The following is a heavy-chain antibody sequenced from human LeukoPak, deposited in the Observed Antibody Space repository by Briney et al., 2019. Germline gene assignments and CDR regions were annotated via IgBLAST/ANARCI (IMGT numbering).Heavy chain of an antibody. CDR3: ARHFRKDYPDSGSSQYFHYIDV. CDR1: GGSMSGHY. J-gene: IGHJ6*03. CDR2: IYATGTT. V-gene: IGHV4-4*09. Sequence: SETLSLTCDVSGGSMSGHYWSWIRQPPGMTLEWIGYIYATGTTNYNPSLKGRVTISLDTSKNHLSLRLRSVTAADAALYYCARHFRKDYPDSGSSQYFHYIDVWGKGTTVTVSS. D-gene: IGHD3-10*01.